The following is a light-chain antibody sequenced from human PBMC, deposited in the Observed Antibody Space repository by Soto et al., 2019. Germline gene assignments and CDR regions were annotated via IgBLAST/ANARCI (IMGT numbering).Light chain of an antibody. CDR3: SSYTTSSTYV. CDR1: SSDIESHT. CDR2: EVS. V-gene: IGLV2-14*01. Sequence: QSVLAQPPSASGTPGQRITISCSGSSSDIESHTVNWYQQVPGKAPKLIISEVSNRPSGVSSRFSGSKSGNTASLTISGLQAEDEAHYYCSSYTTSSTYVYGNGNKVTV. J-gene: IGLJ1*01.